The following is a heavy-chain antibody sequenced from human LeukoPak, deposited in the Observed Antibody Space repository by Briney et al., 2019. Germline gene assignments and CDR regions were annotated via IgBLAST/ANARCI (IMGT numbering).Heavy chain of an antibody. Sequence: PSETLSPTCTVSGGSISSDYWSCVRQPPGKGLEWIGYMYYSGSTNYNPSLRGRVTISVDRSNNQFSLKLSSVTAADTAVYFCARATYYAIFEYWGRGTLVTVSS. CDR2: MYYSGST. CDR1: GGSISSDY. V-gene: IGHV4-59*01. D-gene: IGHD1-26*01. CDR3: ARATYYAIFEY. J-gene: IGHJ4*02.